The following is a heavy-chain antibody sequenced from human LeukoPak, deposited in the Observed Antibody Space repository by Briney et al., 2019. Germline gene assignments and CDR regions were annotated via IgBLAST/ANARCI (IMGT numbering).Heavy chain of an antibody. CDR1: GFTFSSYS. V-gene: IGHV3-21*01. Sequence: PGGSLRLSCAASGFTFSSYSMNWVRQAPGKGLEWVSSISSSSSYIYYADSVKGRFTISRDNAKNSLYLQMNSLRADDTAVYYCARVLVLGYCSGGSCSYGMDVWGQGTTVTVSS. J-gene: IGHJ6*02. CDR2: ISSSSSYI. CDR3: ARVLVLGYCSGGSCSYGMDV. D-gene: IGHD2-15*01.